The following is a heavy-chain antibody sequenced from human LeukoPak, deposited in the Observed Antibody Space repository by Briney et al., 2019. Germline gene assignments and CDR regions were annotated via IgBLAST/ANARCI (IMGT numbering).Heavy chain of an antibody. V-gene: IGHV4-34*01. CDR2: INHSGST. Sequence: SETLSLTCAVYGGSFSGYYWSWIRQPPGKGLEWIGEINHSGSTNYNPSLKSRVTISVDTSKNQFSLKLSSVTAADTAVYYCAQKAPFSPTYSQQWGQGTLVTVSS. CDR1: GGSFSGYY. J-gene: IGHJ1*01. CDR3: AQKAPFSPTYSQQ.